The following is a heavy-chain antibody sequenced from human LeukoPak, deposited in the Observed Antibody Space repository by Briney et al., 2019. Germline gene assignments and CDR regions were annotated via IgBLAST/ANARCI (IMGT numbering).Heavy chain of an antibody. V-gene: IGHV4-34*01. CDR3: AREAPSSWYRDYYYYMDV. Sequence: PSETLPLTCDLYGGSFSGYYWSGIPHPPGKGLEWNGEINHSGSTNYNPSLKSRVTIPVDTSKNHFSLKLSSVTAADTAVYYCAREAPSSWYRDYYYYMDVWAKGPRSPSP. CDR2: INHSGST. J-gene: IGHJ6*03. D-gene: IGHD6-13*01. CDR1: GGSFSGYY.